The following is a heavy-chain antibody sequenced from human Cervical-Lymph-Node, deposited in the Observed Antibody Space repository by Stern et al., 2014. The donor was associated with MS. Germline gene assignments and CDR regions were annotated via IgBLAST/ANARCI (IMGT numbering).Heavy chain of an antibody. CDR2: LHDSGTT. V-gene: IGHV4-30-4*01. Sequence: QVQLQESGPGLVQPSQALSLTCAVTGGSISNAEYYWSWIRQSPGKGLEWIGYLHDSGTTYYNPAHKSRVTISVDTSKNQFSLKLRSVTAADTAVYYCSRDADGYSLVFGYWGRGTLVTVSS. CDR1: GGSISNAEYY. CDR3: SRDADGYSLVFGY. D-gene: IGHD5-24*01. J-gene: IGHJ4*02.